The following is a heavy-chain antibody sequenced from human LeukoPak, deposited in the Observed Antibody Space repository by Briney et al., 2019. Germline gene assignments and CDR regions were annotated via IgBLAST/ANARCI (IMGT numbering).Heavy chain of an antibody. D-gene: IGHD3-3*01. Sequence: SETLSLTCAVYGGSFSGYYWSWIRQPPGKGLEWIGEINHSGSTNYNPSLKSRVTISVDTSKNQFSLKLSSVTAADTAVYYCARVHYDFWSGYSNAFDIWGQGIMVTVSS. J-gene: IGHJ3*02. CDR1: GGSFSGYY. CDR3: ARVHYDFWSGYSNAFDI. CDR2: INHSGST. V-gene: IGHV4-34*01.